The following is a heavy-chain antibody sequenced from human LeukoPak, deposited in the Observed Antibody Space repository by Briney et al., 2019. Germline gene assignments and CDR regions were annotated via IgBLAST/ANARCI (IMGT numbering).Heavy chain of an antibody. CDR1: GFTVTSNY. CDR3: AKDKGASGTYFDYYLDQ. CDR2: IYDNGDT. D-gene: IGHD1-26*01. V-gene: IGHV3-53*05. Sequence: GGSLRLSCAASGFTVTSNYMTWVRQAPGKGLEWVSIIYDNGDTYYADSVKGRFTISRDNAKNSLYLQMDSLRLEDTALYFCAKDKGASGTYFDYYLDQWGQGTLVTVSS. J-gene: IGHJ4*02.